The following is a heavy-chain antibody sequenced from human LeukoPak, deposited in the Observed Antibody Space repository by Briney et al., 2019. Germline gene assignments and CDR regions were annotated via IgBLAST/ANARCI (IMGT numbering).Heavy chain of an antibody. V-gene: IGHV4-38-2*01. CDR3: ARQSDFWSGYYFDY. D-gene: IGHD3-3*01. CDR2: IYHSGST. CDR1: GYSISSGYY. J-gene: IGHJ4*02. Sequence: SETLSLTCAVSGYSISSGYYWGWIRQPPGKGLEWIGSIYHSGSTYYNPSLKSRVTISVDTSRNQFSLKLSSVTAADTAVYYCARQSDFWSGYYFDYWGQGTLVTVSS.